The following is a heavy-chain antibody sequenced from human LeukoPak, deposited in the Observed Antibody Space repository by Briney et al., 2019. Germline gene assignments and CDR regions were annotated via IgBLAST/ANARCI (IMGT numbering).Heavy chain of an antibody. V-gene: IGHV4-59*08. CDR1: GGSISSYY. Sequence: PSETLSLTCTVSGGSISSYYWSWIRQPPGKGLEWIGYIYYSGSTNYNPSLKSRVTISVDTSKNQFSLKLSSVTAADTAVYYCARFSGWEGVDYWGQGTLVTVSS. CDR3: ARFSGWEGVDY. D-gene: IGHD6-19*01. J-gene: IGHJ4*02. CDR2: IYYSGST.